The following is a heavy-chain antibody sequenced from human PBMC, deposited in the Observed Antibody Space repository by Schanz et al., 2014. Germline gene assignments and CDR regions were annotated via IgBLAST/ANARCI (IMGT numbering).Heavy chain of an antibody. D-gene: IGHD4-17*01. Sequence: EVQLLESGGGLVQPGGSLRLSCATSGFSFSSYAINWVRQAPGKGLEWVSGISGSGASTYYADSVKGRFTISRDSSKNTLYLQMNSLRPEDTAVYYCARKMKLGVYGGKGHDSLDIWGQGTMVTVSS. CDR1: GFSFSSYA. CDR2: ISGSGAST. CDR3: ARKMKLGVYGGKGHDSLDI. V-gene: IGHV3-23*01. J-gene: IGHJ3*02.